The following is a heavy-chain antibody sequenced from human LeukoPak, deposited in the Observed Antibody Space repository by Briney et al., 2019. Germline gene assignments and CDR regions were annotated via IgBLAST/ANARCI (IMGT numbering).Heavy chain of an antibody. CDR1: GYTFTRYY. Sequence: ASVKVSCKASGYTFTRYYMQWVRQAPGQGLEWMGWINPNSGDTNYAQKFQGRVTMTRDTSISTVYMELSRLISDDTAVYYCARDRGAVAGTFVYWYEDYWGQGTLVTVSS. J-gene: IGHJ4*02. CDR3: ARDRGAVAGTFVYWYEDY. V-gene: IGHV1-2*02. CDR2: INPNSGDT. D-gene: IGHD6-19*01.